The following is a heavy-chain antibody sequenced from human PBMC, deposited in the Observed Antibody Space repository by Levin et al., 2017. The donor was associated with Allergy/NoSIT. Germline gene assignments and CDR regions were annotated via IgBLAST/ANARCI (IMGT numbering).Heavy chain of an antibody. V-gene: IGHV3-7*04. D-gene: IGHD6-13*01. CDR3: ARDVRASGYSSNSY. Sequence: GGSLRLSCAASGFLFNRYWMSWVRQAPGKGLEWVANIKEDGSEKYYVDSVKGRFTISRDNAKNSLYLQMNSLRAEDTAVYYCARDVRASGYSSNSYWGQGTLATVSP. CDR1: GFLFNRYW. CDR2: IKEDGSEK. J-gene: IGHJ4*02.